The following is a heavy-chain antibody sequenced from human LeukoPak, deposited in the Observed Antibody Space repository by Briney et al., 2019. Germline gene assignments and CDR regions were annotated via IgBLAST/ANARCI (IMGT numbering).Heavy chain of an antibody. D-gene: IGHD6-13*01. CDR3: ARSDSSSWYLY. J-gene: IGHJ4*02. CDR2: IYYSGST. Sequence: SETLSLTCTVSGGSISSGGYYWSWIRQHPGKGLEWIGYIYYSGSTYYNPSLKSRVTISVDTFENQFSLKLSSVTAADTAVYYCARSDSSSWYLYWGQGTLVTVSS. V-gene: IGHV4-31*03. CDR1: GGSISSGGYY.